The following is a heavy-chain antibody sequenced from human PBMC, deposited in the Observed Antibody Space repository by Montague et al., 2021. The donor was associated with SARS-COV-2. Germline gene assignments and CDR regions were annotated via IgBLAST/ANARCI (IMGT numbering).Heavy chain of an antibody. J-gene: IGHJ3*01. Sequence: SETLSLTCAVYGGSFSVYNWNWLRQSPRSGLELIAEINHSDTANYNPSPKSRVSISLDTYKNQFTLKLTTVTAADTAMYYCAKEREVVRAARILVAFDLWGQGTLVTVSS. CDR2: INHSDTA. V-gene: IGHV4-34*01. CDR1: GGSFSVYN. D-gene: IGHD2-2*01. CDR3: AKEREVVRAARILVAFDL.